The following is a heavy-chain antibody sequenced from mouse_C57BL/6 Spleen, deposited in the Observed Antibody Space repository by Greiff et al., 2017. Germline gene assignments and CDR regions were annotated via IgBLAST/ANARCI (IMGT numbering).Heavy chain of an antibody. CDR2: IDPNSGGT. CDR3: ARGTYCANDSYAMDY. J-gene: IGHJ4*01. D-gene: IGHD2-9*01. Sequence: QVHVKQPGAELVKPGASVQLSCKASGYTFTSYWMHWVKQRPGRGLEWIGSIDPNSGGTKYNEKFKSKATLTVDKPSSTAYMQLSSLTSEDSAVYYCARGTYCANDSYAMDYWGQGSSVTVSS. V-gene: IGHV1-72*01. CDR1: GYTFTSYW.